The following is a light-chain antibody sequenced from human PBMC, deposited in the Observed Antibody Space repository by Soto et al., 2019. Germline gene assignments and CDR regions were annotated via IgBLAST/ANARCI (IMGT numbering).Light chain of an antibody. CDR3: QQYYSSVT. Sequence: DIVMTQSPDSLSVSLGERATINCKSSQTVFHTSYNKDFLAWYQQKAGQPPKLLFYWASTRESGVPARCSGGGSGTDFSLTISSLQPEDVAVYYCQQYYSSVTFGQGTKLEIK. CDR2: WAS. J-gene: IGKJ2*01. V-gene: IGKV4-1*01. CDR1: QTVFHTSYNKDF.